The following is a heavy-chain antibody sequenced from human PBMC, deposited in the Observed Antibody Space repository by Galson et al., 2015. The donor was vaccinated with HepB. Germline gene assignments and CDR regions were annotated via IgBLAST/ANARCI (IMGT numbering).Heavy chain of an antibody. J-gene: IGHJ4*02. V-gene: IGHV4-4*02. CDR3: ARAKEGRGYFDY. Sequence: GLEWIGEIYHSGGTNYRPSLKSRLTISLDTSENQFSLKLTFVTAADTAVYYCARAKEGRGYFDYWGQGTLVTVSS. D-gene: IGHD3-10*01. CDR2: IYHSGGT.